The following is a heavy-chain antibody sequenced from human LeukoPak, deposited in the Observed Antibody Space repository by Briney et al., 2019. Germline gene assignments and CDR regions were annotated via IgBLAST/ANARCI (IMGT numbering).Heavy chain of an antibody. V-gene: IGHV3-53*01. CDR3: ASYYDSRDAFDI. D-gene: IGHD3-22*01. J-gene: IGHJ3*02. Sequence: GGSLRLSCAASGFTFSSYAMSWVRQAPGKGLEWVSVIYSGGSTYYADSVKGRFTISRDNSKNTLYLQMNSLRAEDTAVYYCASYYDSRDAFDIWGQGTMVTVSS. CDR2: IYSGGST. CDR1: GFTFSSYA.